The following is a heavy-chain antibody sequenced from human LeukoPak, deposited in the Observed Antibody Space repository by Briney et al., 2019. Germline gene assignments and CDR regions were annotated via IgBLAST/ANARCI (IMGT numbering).Heavy chain of an antibody. CDR1: GFTFSSYG. V-gene: IGHV3-30*02. Sequence: PGGSLRLTCAASGFTFSSYGMHWVRQAPGKGLEWVAFIRYDGSNKYYADSVKGRFTISRDKSKNTLYLQMNSLRAEDTALYYCAKDYWDYYDSRGSTFDYCGQGNLVTVSS. D-gene: IGHD3-22*01. J-gene: IGHJ4*02. CDR2: IRYDGSNK. CDR3: AKDYWDYYDSRGSTFDY.